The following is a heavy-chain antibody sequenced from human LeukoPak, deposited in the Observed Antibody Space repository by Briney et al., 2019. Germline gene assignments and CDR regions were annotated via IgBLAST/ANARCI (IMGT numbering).Heavy chain of an antibody. Sequence: GGSLRLSCAASGFTFSTYSMNWVRQAPGKGLEWVSSIGGSSTSIYYAGSVKGRFTISRDNAKNSLYLQMNSLRAEGTAVYYCAREEGKQQMEAFDYWGQGTQVTVSS. CDR2: IGGSSTSI. V-gene: IGHV3-21*01. CDR1: GFTFSTYS. CDR3: AREEGKQQMEAFDY. J-gene: IGHJ4*02. D-gene: IGHD6-13*01.